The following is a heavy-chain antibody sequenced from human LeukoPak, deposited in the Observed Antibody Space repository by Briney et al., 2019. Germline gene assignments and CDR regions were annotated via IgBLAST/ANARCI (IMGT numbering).Heavy chain of an antibody. J-gene: IGHJ4*02. V-gene: IGHV3-74*01. Sequence: GGSLRLSCAASGFIFNGHWMHWVRQAPGKGLMWVSHIIGDGSSTNYADSVKGRFTISRDNAKNTLYLQMNSLRAEDTAVYYCTRDVGFSSGGRCFPSGPADYWGQGTLVTVSS. CDR1: GFIFNGHW. CDR3: TRDVGFSSGGRCFPSGPADY. D-gene: IGHD2-15*01. CDR2: IIGDGSST.